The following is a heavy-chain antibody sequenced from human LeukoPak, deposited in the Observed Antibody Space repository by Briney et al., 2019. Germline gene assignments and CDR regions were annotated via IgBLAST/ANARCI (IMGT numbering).Heavy chain of an antibody. CDR3: ARDWNNWNDVGGGY. CDR1: GYTFTGYY. CDR2: INPNSGGT. Sequence: ASVKVSFKASGYTFTGYYMHWVRQAPGQGLEWMGWINPNSGGTNYAQKFQGRVTMTRDTSISTAYMELSRLRSDDTAVYYCARDWNNWNDVGGGYWGQGTLVTVSS. V-gene: IGHV1-2*02. D-gene: IGHD1-1*01. J-gene: IGHJ4*02.